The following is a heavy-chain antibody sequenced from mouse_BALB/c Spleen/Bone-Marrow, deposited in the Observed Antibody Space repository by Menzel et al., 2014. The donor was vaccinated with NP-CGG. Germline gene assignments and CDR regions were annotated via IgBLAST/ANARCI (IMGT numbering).Heavy chain of an antibody. Sequence: EVKLVESGGGLVKPGGSLKLSCAASGFAFSSYDMSWVRPTPEKRLEWVAYISSGGGSTCYPDTVKGRFTISRDNAKNTLYLQMSSLKSEDTAMYYCARHKLGRWYFDVWGAGTTVTVSS. CDR3: ARHKLGRWYFDV. CDR2: ISSGGGST. D-gene: IGHD4-1*01. CDR1: GFAFSSYD. V-gene: IGHV5-12-1*01. J-gene: IGHJ1*01.